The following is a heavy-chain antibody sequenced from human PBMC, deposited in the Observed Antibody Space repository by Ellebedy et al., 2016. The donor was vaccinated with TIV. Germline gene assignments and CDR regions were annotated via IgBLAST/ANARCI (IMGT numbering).Heavy chain of an antibody. CDR3: ARPRVYYYDSSGQREGPRNYYYGMDV. CDR2: IIPIFGTA. Sequence: AASVKVSCKASGGTFSSYAISWARQAPGQGLEWMGGIIPIFGTANYAQKFQGRVTITADESTSTAYMELSSLRSEDTAVYYCARPRVYYYDSSGQREGPRNYYYGMDVWGQGTTVTVSS. D-gene: IGHD3-22*01. V-gene: IGHV1-69*13. J-gene: IGHJ6*02. CDR1: GGTFSSYA.